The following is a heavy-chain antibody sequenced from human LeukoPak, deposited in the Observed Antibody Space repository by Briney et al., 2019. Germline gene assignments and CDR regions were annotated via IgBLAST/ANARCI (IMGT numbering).Heavy chain of an antibody. CDR3: ARGFGTSWFDY. D-gene: IGHD2-2*01. CDR2: INPNGGGT. CDR1: GYTFTANY. Sequence: ASVKVSCKASGYTFTANYIRWVRQAPGQGLEWMGWINPNGGGTHYVQKFQGWVTLTRDTSISTLYMELSSLKSDDTAVYYCARGFGTSWFDYWGQGTLVTVSS. J-gene: IGHJ4*02. V-gene: IGHV1-2*04.